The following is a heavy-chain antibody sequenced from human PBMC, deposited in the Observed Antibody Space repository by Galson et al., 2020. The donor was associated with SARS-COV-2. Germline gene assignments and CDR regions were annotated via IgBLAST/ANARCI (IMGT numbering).Heavy chain of an antibody. CDR3: AAARPDTSMAYN. CDR1: GFTFSDYY. Sequence: GGSLRLSCTASGFTFSDYYMSWTRPAPGKGLEWISYITSSSAYTTYADSVRGRFTISRDNAKNSLYLQMNSLRVEDTAVYYCAAARPDTSMAYNWGQGTLVTISS. D-gene: IGHD5-18*01. V-gene: IGHV3-11*03. CDR2: ITSSSAYT. J-gene: IGHJ4*02.